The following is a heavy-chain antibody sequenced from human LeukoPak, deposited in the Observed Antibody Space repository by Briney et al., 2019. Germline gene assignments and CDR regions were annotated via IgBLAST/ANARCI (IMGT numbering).Heavy chain of an antibody. CDR1: GGSISSYY. D-gene: IGHD4-11*01. CDR2: IYDSGST. Sequence: SETLSLTCTVSGGSISSYYWSWIRQPPGKGLEWIGYIYDSGSTNYNPSLKSRVTISVDTSKNQFSLKLSSVTAADTAVYYCARDSTVAGWGHAFDIWGQGTMVTVSS. V-gene: IGHV4-59*01. CDR3: ARDSTVAGWGHAFDI. J-gene: IGHJ3*02.